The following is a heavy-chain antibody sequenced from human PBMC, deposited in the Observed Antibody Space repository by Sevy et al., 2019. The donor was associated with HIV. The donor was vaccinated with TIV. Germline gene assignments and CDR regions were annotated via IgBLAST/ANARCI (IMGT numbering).Heavy chain of an antibody. V-gene: IGHV3-7*01. J-gene: IGHJ4*02. D-gene: IGHD3-22*01. CDR2: IKQDMSEK. CDR3: ARAQQVTMLVVIGGLYFDF. CDR1: GFTFSSYW. Sequence: GSLRLSCAASGFTFSSYWMTWVRQAPGKGLEWVANIKQDMSEKYYADSVKGRFTISRDNARNSLYLQMESLRAEDTAVYYCARAQQVTMLVVIGGLYFDFWGQGTLVTVSS.